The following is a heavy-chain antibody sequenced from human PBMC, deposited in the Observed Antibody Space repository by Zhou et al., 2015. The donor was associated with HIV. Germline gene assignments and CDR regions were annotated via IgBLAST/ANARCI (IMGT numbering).Heavy chain of an antibody. V-gene: IGHV1-69*01. D-gene: IGHD4-23*01. CDR2: IIPIFGTA. J-gene: IGHJ2*01. Sequence: QVQLVQSGAEVKKPGSSVKVSCKASGGTFSSYAISWVRQAPGQGLEWMGGIIPIFGTANYAQKFQGRVTITADESTSTAYMELSSLRSEDTAVYYCARARLGSGHVLKLHWYFDLWGRGTLVTVSS. CDR3: ARARLGSGHVLKLHWYFDL. CDR1: GGTFSSYA.